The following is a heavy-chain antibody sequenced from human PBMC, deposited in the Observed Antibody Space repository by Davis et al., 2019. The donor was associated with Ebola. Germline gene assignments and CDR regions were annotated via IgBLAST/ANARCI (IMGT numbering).Heavy chain of an antibody. V-gene: IGHV1-69*06. CDR3: ASRFRNWYFDL. Sequence: AASVKVSCKASGGTFSSYAISWVRQAPGQGLEWMGGIIPIFGTANYAQKFQGRVTITADKSTSTAYMELSSLRSEDTAVYYCASRFRNWYFDLWGRGTLVTVSS. CDR1: GGTFSSYA. J-gene: IGHJ2*01. D-gene: IGHD3-3*01. CDR2: IIPIFGTA.